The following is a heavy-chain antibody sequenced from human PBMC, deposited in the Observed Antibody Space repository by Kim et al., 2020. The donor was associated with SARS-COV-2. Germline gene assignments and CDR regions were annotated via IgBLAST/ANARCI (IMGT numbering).Heavy chain of an antibody. CDR1: GGSIRSGGKF. CDR2: ISYSGNP. CDR3: ARGHPLDY. J-gene: IGHJ4*02. Sequence: SETLSLTCSVSGGSIRSGGKFWTWIRQHPAKGLEWIGYISYSGNPHYSPSLRSRVSISLQTSENQFSLELTSVTAADTAVYYCARGHPLDYWGQGSLVTV. V-gene: IGHV4-31*03.